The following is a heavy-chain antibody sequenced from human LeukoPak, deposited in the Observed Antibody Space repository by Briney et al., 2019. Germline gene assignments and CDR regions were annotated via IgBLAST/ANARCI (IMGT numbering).Heavy chain of an antibody. Sequence: SETLSLTCAVSGYSISSGYYWSWIRQPAGKGLEWIGRIYTSGSTNYNPSLKSRVTISVDTSKNQFSLKLSSVTAADTAVYYCAIVYCSGGSCYGREAFDIWGQGTMVTVSS. CDR2: IYTSGST. D-gene: IGHD2-15*01. CDR3: AIVYCSGGSCYGREAFDI. CDR1: GYSISSGYY. V-gene: IGHV4-61*02. J-gene: IGHJ3*02.